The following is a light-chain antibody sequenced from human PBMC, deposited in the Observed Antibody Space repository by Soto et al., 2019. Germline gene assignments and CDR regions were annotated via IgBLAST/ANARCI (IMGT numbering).Light chain of an antibody. V-gene: IGKV3-11*01. CDR3: QQRSNWPPDT. Sequence: EIVWTQSPATLSLSPGERATLSCRASQSVSSYLAWYQQKPGQAPRLLIYDASNRATGIPARFSGSGSGTDFTLTIRSLEPEDFAVYYCQQRSNWPPDTFGGGTKVEIK. CDR2: DAS. J-gene: IGKJ4*01. CDR1: QSVSSY.